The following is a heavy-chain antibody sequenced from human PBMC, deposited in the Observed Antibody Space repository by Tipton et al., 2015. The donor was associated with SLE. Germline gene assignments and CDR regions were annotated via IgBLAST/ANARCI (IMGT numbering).Heavy chain of an antibody. CDR1: GLSISSDSY. Sequence: PGLVKPSETLSVTCTVSGLSISSDSYWGWIRQHPGKGLEWVGCSFYTGTTFYNPSLKSRVTISVDTSENQFSLRLTSVTAADTAVYFCARGVGARDYFDYWGQGTLVTVSS. CDR3: ARGVGARDYFDY. CDR2: SFYTGTT. J-gene: IGHJ4*02. D-gene: IGHD1-26*01. V-gene: IGHV4-31*03.